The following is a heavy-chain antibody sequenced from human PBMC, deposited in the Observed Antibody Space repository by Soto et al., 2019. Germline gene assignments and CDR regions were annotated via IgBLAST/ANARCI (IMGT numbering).Heavy chain of an antibody. Sequence: QVQLVQSGTVVQRRGSSVKVSCQASGGSFSSHGMAWVRQAPGQGLEWMGGIIPTFGTATYAPKFQGRVTITADKSTNTAYMELSSLRSEDTAVYYCASERSAQYFDFWGKGTLITVS. CDR1: GGSFSSHG. D-gene: IGHD1-26*01. V-gene: IGHV1-69*06. CDR2: IIPTFGTA. CDR3: ASERSAQYFDF. J-gene: IGHJ4*02.